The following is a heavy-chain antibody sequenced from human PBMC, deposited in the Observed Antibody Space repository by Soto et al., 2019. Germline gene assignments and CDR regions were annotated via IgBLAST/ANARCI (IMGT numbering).Heavy chain of an antibody. Sequence: QVQLVESGGGVVQPGRSLRLSCAASGFTFSSYGMHWVRQAPGKGLEWVAVIWYDGSNKYYADSVKGRFTISRDNSKNTLYLQMNSLRVEDTAVYYCARDAVMITFGGVDYFDYWGQGTLVTVSS. V-gene: IGHV3-33*01. J-gene: IGHJ4*02. CDR3: ARDAVMITFGGVDYFDY. D-gene: IGHD3-16*01. CDR1: GFTFSSYG. CDR2: IWYDGSNK.